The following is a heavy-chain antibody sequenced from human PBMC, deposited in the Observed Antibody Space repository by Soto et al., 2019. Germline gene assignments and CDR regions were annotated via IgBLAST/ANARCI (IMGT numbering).Heavy chain of an antibody. J-gene: IGHJ6*02. Sequence: PVGSLRLSCAASGFTFSSYAMNWVRQAPGKGLEWVSAISGSGGNTYYADSVKGRFTISRDNSKNTLYLQMNSLRAEDTAVYYCVKDLWGAYYYYGMDVWGQGTTVTVS. D-gene: IGHD3-16*01. V-gene: IGHV3-23*01. CDR2: ISGSGGNT. CDR3: VKDLWGAYYYYGMDV. CDR1: GFTFSSYA.